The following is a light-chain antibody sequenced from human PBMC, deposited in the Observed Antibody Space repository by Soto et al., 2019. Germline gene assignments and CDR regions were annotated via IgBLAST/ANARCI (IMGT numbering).Light chain of an antibody. J-gene: IGKJ4*01. CDR3: QQYNNWPRT. CDR1: QSFSSS. CDR2: DTS. V-gene: IGKV3-15*01. Sequence: EIVMTQSPATLSVSPGERATLSCRASQSFSSSLAWYQQKPGQAPRLLIYDTSARATGIPARFSGSGSGTECTLTISSPQSEDCAVYYSQQYNNWPRTFGGGTKVEI.